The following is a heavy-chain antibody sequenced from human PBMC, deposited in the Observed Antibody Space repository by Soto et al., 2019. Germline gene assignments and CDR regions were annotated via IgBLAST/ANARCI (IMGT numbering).Heavy chain of an antibody. D-gene: IGHD3-3*01. CDR1: GFTFSDYA. Sequence: GGSLRLSCTASGFTFSDYAMHWVRQTPGKGLEWVSSIKAGAVHHADSVTGRFTISRDNSKNTLYVQMNNLRAEDTAVYYCAKDGGRFFNEFETWGQGTMVTVS. CDR2: IKAGAV. J-gene: IGHJ3*02. V-gene: IGHV3-23*01. CDR3: AKDGGRFFNEFET.